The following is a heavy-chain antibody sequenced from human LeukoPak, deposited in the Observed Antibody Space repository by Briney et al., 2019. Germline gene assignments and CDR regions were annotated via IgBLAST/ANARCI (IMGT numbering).Heavy chain of an antibody. D-gene: IGHD3-16*01. CDR2: ISGDGATT. J-gene: IGHJ1*01. CDR3: AKDNQRGGFQH. CDR1: GFSFDDNA. V-gene: IGHV3-43*02. Sequence: GGPLRLSCAPSGFSFDDNAMYWVRQAPGKGLEWVSLISGDGATTYYADSVKGRFNISRDNSKSSLYLQMNSLRSEDSALYYCAKDNQRGGFQHWGQGTLVTVSS.